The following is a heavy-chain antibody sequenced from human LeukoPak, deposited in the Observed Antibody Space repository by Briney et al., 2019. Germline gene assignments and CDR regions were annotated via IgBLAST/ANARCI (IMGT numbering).Heavy chain of an antibody. J-gene: IGHJ6*03. V-gene: IGHV3-30*02. Sequence: GGSLRLSCAASGFTFSTYGMHWVRQAPGKGLEWVAFIRYDGSNKYYTDSVKGRLTISRDDSKNTLYLQMNSLRAEDTAVYYCAKDPRIPSRGYYFYMDVWGKGTTVTVSS. CDR1: GFTFSTYG. CDR2: IRYDGSNK. D-gene: IGHD3-10*01. CDR3: AKDPRIPSRGYYFYMDV.